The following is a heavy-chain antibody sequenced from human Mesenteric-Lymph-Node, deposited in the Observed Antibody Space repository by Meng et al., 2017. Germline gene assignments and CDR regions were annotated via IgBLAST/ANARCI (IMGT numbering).Heavy chain of an antibody. V-gene: IGHV1-46*01. CDR1: GYTFTNYY. J-gene: IGHJ4*02. Sequence: ASVKVSCKASGYTFTNYYMHWVRQAPGQGLEWMGMINPSGATTSYAQKFQGRVTMTRDTSTGTVHMELSSLRSEDTAVYYCAKVLSRRDGYNLLDYWGQGTLVTVSS. CDR3: AKVLSRRDGYNLLDY. CDR2: INPSGATT. D-gene: IGHD5-24*01.